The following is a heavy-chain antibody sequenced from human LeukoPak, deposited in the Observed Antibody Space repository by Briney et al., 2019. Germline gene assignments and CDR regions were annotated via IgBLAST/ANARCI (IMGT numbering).Heavy chain of an antibody. J-gene: IGHJ4*02. CDR1: GYSFTNYW. D-gene: IGHD5-12*01. V-gene: IGHV5-51*01. Sequence: GESLQISCQGSGYSFTNYWIGWVRQMPGKGLEWMGIIYPGDSDTRYSPSFQGQVTISADKSISTAYLQWSSLKASDTAMYYCARRLLRGYDYVDYWGQGTLVTVSS. CDR2: IYPGDSDT. CDR3: ARRLLRGYDYVDY.